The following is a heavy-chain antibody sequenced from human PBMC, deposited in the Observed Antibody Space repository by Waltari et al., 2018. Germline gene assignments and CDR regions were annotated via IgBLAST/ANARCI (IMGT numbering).Heavy chain of an antibody. Sequence: VQLVQSGAAVEKPGATVQSSCQPSGYPFTDYYMPWVQQAPGKGLEWVGRIDQQDGERKYADKFQGRATITADTSIDKVYMELSRLRPEDTAVFYCARTTTIKSLDYWGQGTLVTVSS. CDR1: GYPFTDYY. D-gene: IGHD1-1*01. CDR2: IDQQDGER. J-gene: IGHJ4*02. V-gene: IGHV1-69-2*01. CDR3: ARTTTIKSLDY.